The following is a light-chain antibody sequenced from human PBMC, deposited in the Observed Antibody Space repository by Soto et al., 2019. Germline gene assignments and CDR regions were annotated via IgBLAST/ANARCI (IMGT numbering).Light chain of an antibody. V-gene: IGKV1-5*03. J-gene: IGKJ1*01. CDR1: QTISTW. CDR2: KAS. Sequence: DIQMTQSPSTLSASVGDRVTITCRASQTISTWLAWYQHKPGKAPNLLIYKASSLKSGVPLRFSGSGSGTEFTLTINSLQPDDFATYYCQQYDTYWTFGQGTKVDIK. CDR3: QQYDTYWT.